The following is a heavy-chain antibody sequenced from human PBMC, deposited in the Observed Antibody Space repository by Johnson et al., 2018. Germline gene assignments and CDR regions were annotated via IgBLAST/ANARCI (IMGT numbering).Heavy chain of an antibody. CDR1: GFTFSSYS. Sequence: VQLVQSGGGLVKPGGSLRLSCAASGFTFSSYSMNWVRQAPGKGLEWVSSISSSSSYIYYADSVKGRFTISRDNAKNTLYLQMNTRRAGDTAVYYCAKATAGGSYSPFDIWGQGTMVTVSS. J-gene: IGHJ3*02. CDR2: ISSSSSYI. V-gene: IGHV3-21*04. CDR3: AKATAGGSYSPFDI. D-gene: IGHD1-26*01.